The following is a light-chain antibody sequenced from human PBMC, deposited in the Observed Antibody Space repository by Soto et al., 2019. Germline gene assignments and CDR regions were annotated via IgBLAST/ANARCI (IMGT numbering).Light chain of an antibody. J-gene: IGKJ1*01. CDR1: QSVSSSY. CDR2: DTS. V-gene: IGKV3-15*01. Sequence: EIVLTQSPCTLSLSPGERATLSCRASQSVSSSYLAWYQQKPGQAPRLLIYDTSSRATGIPARFSGSRSGTEFTLIISSLQSEDSAVYYCQQYNNWPPWTFGQGTKVDIK. CDR3: QQYNNWPPWT.